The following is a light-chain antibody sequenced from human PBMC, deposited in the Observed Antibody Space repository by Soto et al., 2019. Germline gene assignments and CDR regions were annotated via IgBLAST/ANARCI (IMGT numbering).Light chain of an antibody. CDR1: SSNIGSNT. CDR2: SNN. V-gene: IGLV1-44*01. CDR3: AKWDDSLNGYV. Sequence: QSVLTQPPSVSGTPAQRVTISCSGSSSNIGSNTVNWYQQLPGTAPRLLIYSNNQRPSGVPDRFSGSKSGTSASLAISGLQSEDEADYYCAKWDDSLNGYVFGTGTKVTVL. J-gene: IGLJ1*01.